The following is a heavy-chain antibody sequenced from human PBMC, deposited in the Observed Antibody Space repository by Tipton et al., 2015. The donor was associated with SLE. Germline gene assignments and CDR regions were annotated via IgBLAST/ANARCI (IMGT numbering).Heavy chain of an antibody. V-gene: IGHV4-31*03. CDR2: IHDSGNT. Sequence: TLSLTCIVSGGSISRGNYYWSWIRQYPGKGLEWIGYIHDSGNTYYNPSLRSRITISLDTSKNQFSLNLSSVTVADTAVYYCAREEGDYNNYGWLDPWGQGTLVTVSS. CDR1: GGSISRGNYY. CDR3: AREEGDYNNYGWLDP. J-gene: IGHJ5*02. D-gene: IGHD4-11*01.